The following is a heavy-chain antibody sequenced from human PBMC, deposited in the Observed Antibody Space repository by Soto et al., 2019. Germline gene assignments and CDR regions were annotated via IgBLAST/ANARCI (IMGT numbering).Heavy chain of an antibody. D-gene: IGHD3-10*01. CDR3: SRDHHYYCGSGSYHLLTTY. CDR1: GYTFTSYG. J-gene: IGHJ4*02. Sequence: QVQLVQSGAEVKKPGASVKVSCKASGYTFTSYGISWVRQAPGQGLEWMGWISAYNGNTNYAQKLQGRVTMTTDASTSTAEMEPRSRRSDDTAVYYCSRDHHYYCGSGSYHLLTTYWGQGTLVTVSS. V-gene: IGHV1-18*01. CDR2: ISAYNGNT.